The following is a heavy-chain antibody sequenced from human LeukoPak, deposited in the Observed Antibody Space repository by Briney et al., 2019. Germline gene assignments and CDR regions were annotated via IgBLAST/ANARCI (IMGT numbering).Heavy chain of an antibody. V-gene: IGHV3-49*04. D-gene: IGHD6-19*01. J-gene: IGHJ4*02. Sequence: GGSLRLSCTASGFTFGDYAMSWVRQAPGKGLEWVGFIRSKAYGGTTEYAASVKGRFTISRDDSKSIAYLQMNSLKTEDTAVYYCTVTKLYSSGWYYFDYWGQGTLVTVSS. CDR2: IRSKAYGGTT. CDR3: TVTKLYSSGWYYFDY. CDR1: GFTFGDYA.